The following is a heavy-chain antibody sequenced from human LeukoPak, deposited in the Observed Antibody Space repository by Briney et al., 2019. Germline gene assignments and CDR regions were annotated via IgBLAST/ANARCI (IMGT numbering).Heavy chain of an antibody. D-gene: IGHD4-11*01. Sequence: PSETLSLTCTVSGGSISSYYWSWIRQPPGKGLEWIGYIYYSGSTNYNPSLKSRVTISVDTSKNQFSLKLSSVTAADTAVYYCARLDATTVIDDYYYYYGMDVWGQGTTVTVSS. J-gene: IGHJ6*02. CDR1: GGSISSYY. CDR3: ARLDATTVIDDYYYYYGMDV. V-gene: IGHV4-59*08. CDR2: IYYSGST.